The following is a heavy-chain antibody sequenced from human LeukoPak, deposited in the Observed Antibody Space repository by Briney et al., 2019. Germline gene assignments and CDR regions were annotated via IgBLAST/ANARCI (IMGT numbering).Heavy chain of an antibody. J-gene: IGHJ4*02. V-gene: IGHV1-2*02. D-gene: IGHD3-22*01. Sequence: ASVKVSCKASGYTFTGYYMHWVRQAPGQGLEWMGWINPNSGGTNYAQKFQGRVTMTRDTSISTAYMELSRLRSDDTAVYCCARGAPYYYDSSGYYSDYWGQGTLVTVSS. CDR1: GYTFTGYY. CDR3: ARGAPYYYDSSGYYSDY. CDR2: INPNSGGT.